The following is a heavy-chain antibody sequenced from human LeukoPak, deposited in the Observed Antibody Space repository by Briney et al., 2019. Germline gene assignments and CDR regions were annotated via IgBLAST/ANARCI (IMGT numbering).Heavy chain of an antibody. CDR3: AGDSHSDLDTAMGQRAFDI. Sequence: PPETLSLTCTVSGGSISSSSYYWGWIRQPPGKGLEWIGSIYYSGSTYYNPSLKSRVTISVDTSKNQFSLKLSSVTAADTAVYYCAGDSHSDLDTAMGQRAFDIWGQGTMVTVSS. V-gene: IGHV4-39*02. CDR1: GGSISSSSYY. J-gene: IGHJ3*02. D-gene: IGHD5-18*01. CDR2: IYYSGST.